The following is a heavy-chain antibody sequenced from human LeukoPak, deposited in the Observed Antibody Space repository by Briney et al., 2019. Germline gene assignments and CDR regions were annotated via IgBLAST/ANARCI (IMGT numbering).Heavy chain of an antibody. V-gene: IGHV3-7*01. Sequence: GGSLRLSCAASGFTFSNYWMSWVRQAPGKGLEWVANIKQDGSEKHYVDSVKGRFTISTDNAKNSLYLQMNSLRAEDTAVYYCASSLVTGEFDYWGQGTLVTVSS. D-gene: IGHD7-27*01. J-gene: IGHJ4*02. CDR3: ASSLVTGEFDY. CDR1: GFTFSNYW. CDR2: IKQDGSEK.